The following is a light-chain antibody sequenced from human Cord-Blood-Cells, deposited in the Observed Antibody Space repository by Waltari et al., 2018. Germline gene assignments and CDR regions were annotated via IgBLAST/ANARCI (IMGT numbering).Light chain of an antibody. CDR1: QSGSSSY. V-gene: IGKV3-20*01. J-gene: IGKJ5*01. Sequence: EIVFTQSPGTLSLSPGERATLSCRAIQSGSSSYLAWYQQKPGQAPRLLIYGASSRPPGNPDRFSVSGSGTDFTLTISRLEPEDCAVYYCQQYCSSPPITFGQGTRLEIK. CDR3: QQYCSSPPIT. CDR2: GAS.